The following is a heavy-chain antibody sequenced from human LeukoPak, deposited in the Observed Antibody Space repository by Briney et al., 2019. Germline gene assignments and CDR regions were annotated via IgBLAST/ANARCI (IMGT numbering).Heavy chain of an antibody. CDR1: GYTFTDYY. CDR3: ARDHCTSSGCYEYYYYGVDV. D-gene: IGHD2-2*01. Sequence: ASVKVSCKASGYTFTDYYIQWVRQAPGQGLEWMGWINPNSGGTNSAQKFQGRVTMTRDTPVSTAYMELSRLRSDDTAVYYCARDHCTSSGCYEYYYYGVDVWGQGTTVTVSS. J-gene: IGHJ6*02. CDR2: INPNSGGT. V-gene: IGHV1-2*02.